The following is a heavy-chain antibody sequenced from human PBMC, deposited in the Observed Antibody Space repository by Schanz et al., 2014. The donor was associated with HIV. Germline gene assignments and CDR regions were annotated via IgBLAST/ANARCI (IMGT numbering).Heavy chain of an antibody. CDR3: TTDNYDFWSGYPHFDY. D-gene: IGHD3-3*01. CDR2: IKSKTDGGTT. V-gene: IGHV3-15*01. Sequence: VLLVESGGGVVQPGRSLRLSCAASGFTFSNAWMSWVRQAPGKGLEWVGRIKSKTDGGTTDYAAPVRGRFTISRDDSKNTLYLQMNSLKTVDTAVYYCTTDNYDFWSGYPHFDYWGQGTLVTVSS. CDR1: GFTFSNAW. J-gene: IGHJ4*02.